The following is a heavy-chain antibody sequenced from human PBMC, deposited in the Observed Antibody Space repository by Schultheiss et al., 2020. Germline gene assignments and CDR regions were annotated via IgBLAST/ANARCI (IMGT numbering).Heavy chain of an antibody. Sequence: WGSLRLSCEASGFTFSSYAMIWVRQAPGKGLEWVSAISGSGGSTYYADSVKGRFTISRDNSKNTVYLQMNSLGAEDTAVYYCAKDIGKRVLGYCSGGSCLQDAWGQGTLVTVSS. D-gene: IGHD2-15*01. V-gene: IGHV3-23*01. J-gene: IGHJ5*02. CDR3: AKDIGKRVLGYCSGGSCLQDA. CDR1: GFTFSSYA. CDR2: ISGSGGST.